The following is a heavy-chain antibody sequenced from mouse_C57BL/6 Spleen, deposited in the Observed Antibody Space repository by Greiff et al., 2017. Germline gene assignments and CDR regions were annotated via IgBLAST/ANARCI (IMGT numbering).Heavy chain of an antibody. V-gene: IGHV1-77*01. CDR2: IGPGSGST. J-gene: IGHJ4*01. Sequence: QVQLKQSGAELVKPGASVKISCKASGYTFTDYYINWVKQRPGQGLEWIGKIGPGSGSTYYNEKFKGKATLTADKSSSTAYMQLSSLTSEDSAVYFCAKGTFYGSEGYYAMDYWGQGTSVTVSS. CDR1: GYTFTDYY. CDR3: AKGTFYGSEGYYAMDY. D-gene: IGHD1-1*01.